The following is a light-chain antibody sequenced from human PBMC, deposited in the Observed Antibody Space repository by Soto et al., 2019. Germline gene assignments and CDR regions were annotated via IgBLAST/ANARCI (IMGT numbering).Light chain of an antibody. V-gene: IGLV2-8*01. CDR2: EVS. CDR3: SSYAGSNIVV. J-gene: IGLJ2*01. CDR1: SSDVGGYNF. Sequence: QSALTQPPSASGSPGQSVTISCTGTSSDVGGYNFVSWYQQHPGKAPKLMIYEVSEWPSGVPDRFSGSKSGNTASLTVSGLQAEDEADYYCSSYAGSNIVVFGGGTKVTFL.